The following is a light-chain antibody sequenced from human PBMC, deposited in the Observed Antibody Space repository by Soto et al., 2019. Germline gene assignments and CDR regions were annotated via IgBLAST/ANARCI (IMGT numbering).Light chain of an antibody. Sequence: QSALTQPASVAGSPGQSLTISCTATSGDIGSYNRVSWYQQHPGKAPKLIIYEVTKRPSGVPDRFSGSNSGNTASLTVSGLQAEYEADYYCMCYAGGNNWVFGGGTKVTVL. J-gene: IGLJ3*02. CDR2: EVT. CDR3: MCYAGGNNWV. CDR1: SGDIGSYNR. V-gene: IGLV2-8*01.